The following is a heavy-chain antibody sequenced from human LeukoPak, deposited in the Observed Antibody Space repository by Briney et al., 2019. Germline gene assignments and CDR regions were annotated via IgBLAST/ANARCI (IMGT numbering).Heavy chain of an antibody. V-gene: IGHV3-21*01. J-gene: IGHJ6*02. Sequence: LTCAFSGSSITTSYWNWIRQPPGKGLEWVSSISSSSTYIYYADSVKGRFTISRDNTKNSLYLQMNSLRAEDTAVYYCASRYEVLTGMLADYYYAMDVWGQGTTVTVSS. D-gene: IGHD3-9*01. CDR1: GSSITTSY. CDR2: ISSSSTYI. CDR3: ASRYEVLTGMLADYYYAMDV.